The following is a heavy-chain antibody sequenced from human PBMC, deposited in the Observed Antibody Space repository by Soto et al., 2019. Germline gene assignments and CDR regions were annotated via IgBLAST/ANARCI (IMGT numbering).Heavy chain of an antibody. Sequence: KASETLSLTCTVSGGSISSYYWSWIRQPPGKGLEWIGYIYYSGSTNYNPSLKSRVTISVDTSKNQFSLKLSSVTAADTAVYYCARGLLADYWGQGTLVTVSS. CDR2: IYYSGST. J-gene: IGHJ4*02. D-gene: IGHD3-10*01. CDR1: GGSISSYY. CDR3: ARGLLADY. V-gene: IGHV4-59*01.